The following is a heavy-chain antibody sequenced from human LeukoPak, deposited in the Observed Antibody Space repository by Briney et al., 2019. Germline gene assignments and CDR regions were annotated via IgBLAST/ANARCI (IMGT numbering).Heavy chain of an antibody. V-gene: IGHV3-66*02. CDR1: GINVSSNY. Sequence: GGSLRLSCAASGINVSSNYMTWIRQAPGKGLEWVSLIYGGDAAYYAESVRGRFMISRDNSKNTLFLQMNSLRVEDTAVYYCVTSTGQQFIPYDYWGQGTHVTVSP. J-gene: IGHJ4*02. D-gene: IGHD6-13*01. CDR3: VTSTGQQFIPYDY. CDR2: IYGGDAA.